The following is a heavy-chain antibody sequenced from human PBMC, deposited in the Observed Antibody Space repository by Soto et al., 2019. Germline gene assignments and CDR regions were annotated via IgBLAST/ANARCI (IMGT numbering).Heavy chain of an antibody. D-gene: IGHD6-25*01. V-gene: IGHV4-39*01. Sequence: SETLSLTCSVSGNSMSGYHFYWGWIRQAPGKGLEWIGSAYFSGGNTYYSPSLKSRVSISVDTSKNEFSLRLTSLTAADTAVYFCAYGSSSAWIDYWGQGTLVTVSS. J-gene: IGHJ4*02. CDR1: GNSMSGYHFY. CDR2: AYFSGGNT. CDR3: AYGSSSAWIDY.